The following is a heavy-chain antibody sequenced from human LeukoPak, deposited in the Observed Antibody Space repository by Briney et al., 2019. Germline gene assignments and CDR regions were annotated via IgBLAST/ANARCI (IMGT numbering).Heavy chain of an antibody. D-gene: IGHD2-2*01. J-gene: IGHJ4*02. CDR2: INSDGSST. CDR3: ARGSPGYSNSWYAY. V-gene: IGHV3-74*01. CDR1: GFTLSTLW. Sequence: GGSLRLSCAASGFTLSTLWMHWVRQAPGKGLMWISRINSDGSSTAYADSVKGRFTISRDDAKNTLYLQMSNLGVEDTALYYCARGSPGYSNSWYAYWGRGTLVAVSS.